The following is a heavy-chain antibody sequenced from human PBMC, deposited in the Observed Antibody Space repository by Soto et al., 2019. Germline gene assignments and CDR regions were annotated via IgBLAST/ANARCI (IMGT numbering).Heavy chain of an antibody. D-gene: IGHD2-8*01. CDR2: IYYSGST. J-gene: IGHJ4*02. Sequence: SATLPLTCPVSGGFIISSSYYWVLIRQAPGKGLEWIGSIYYSGSTYYNPSLKSRVTISVDTSKNQFSLKLSSVTAADTAVYYWVRTRVSAKWYFDYWGQGTRVTVSS. V-gene: IGHV4-39*01. CDR3: VRTRVSAKWYFDY. CDR1: GGFIISSSYY.